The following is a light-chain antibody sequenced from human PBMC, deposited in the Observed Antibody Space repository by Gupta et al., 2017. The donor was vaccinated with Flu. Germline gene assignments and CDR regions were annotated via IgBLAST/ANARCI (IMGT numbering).Light chain of an antibody. CDR1: QTISTF. Sequence: GDRVTITCRASQTISTFLAWYQQKPGNAPKLLIFAASTLHSGVPPRFSGSGSGTDFTLTINSLQPEDVATYYCQKYGTAPRTFGQGTRVEI. J-gene: IGKJ1*01. CDR2: AAS. V-gene: IGKV1-27*01. CDR3: QKYGTAPRT.